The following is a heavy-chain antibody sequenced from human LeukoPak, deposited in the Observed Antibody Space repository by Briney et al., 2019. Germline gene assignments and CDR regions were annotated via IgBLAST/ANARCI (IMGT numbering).Heavy chain of an antibody. CDR1: GGSISSYY. CDR2: IYYSGST. V-gene: IGHV4-59*08. J-gene: IGHJ5*02. Sequence: PSETLSLTCTVSGGSISSYYWSWIRQPPGKGLEWIGYIYYSGSTNYNPSLKSRVTISVDTSKTQFPLKLSSVTAADTAVYYCARAAAAGTRYNWFDPWGQGTLVTVSS. CDR3: ARAAAAGTRYNWFDP. D-gene: IGHD6-13*01.